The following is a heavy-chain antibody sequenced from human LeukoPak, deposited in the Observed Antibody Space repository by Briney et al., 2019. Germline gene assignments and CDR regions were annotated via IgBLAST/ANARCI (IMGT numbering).Heavy chain of an antibody. CDR2: LISGGTT. CDR1: GFTVSGNY. CDR3: VTDGASDI. J-gene: IGHJ3*02. V-gene: IGHV3-66*01. Sequence: GRSLRLSCAASGFTVSGNYMSWVRQAPGKGLEWVSVLISGGTTSYADSVRGRFAISRDNSKNTLYLEMNSLRAEDTAVYYCVTDGASDIWGQGTMVTVSS.